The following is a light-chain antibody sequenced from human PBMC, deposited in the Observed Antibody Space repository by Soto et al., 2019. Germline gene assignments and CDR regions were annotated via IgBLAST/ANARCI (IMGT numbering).Light chain of an antibody. CDR3: QHYINYPLT. V-gene: IGKV1-5*03. CDR1: QSISSW. Sequence: DIQMTQSPSPLSASVGDRVTITCRASQSISSWLAWYHQKPGKAPKLLIYKASTLESGVPSRFSGSGSGTEFTLTINSLQPDDFATYYCQHYINYPLTFGQGTRLEI. J-gene: IGKJ5*01. CDR2: KAS.